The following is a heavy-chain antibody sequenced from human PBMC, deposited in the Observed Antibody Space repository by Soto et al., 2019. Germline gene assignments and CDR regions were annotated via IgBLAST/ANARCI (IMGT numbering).Heavy chain of an antibody. D-gene: IGHD6-6*01. CDR3: ARRQLGNYYYYMDV. Sequence: GGSLKISCKGSWYSFTRFWIGWVGQMPGKGLEWMGIIYPGDSDTRYSPSFQGQVTISADKSISTAYLQWSSLKASDTAMYYCARRQLGNYYYYMDVWGKGTTVTVSS. CDR1: WYSFTRFW. CDR2: IYPGDSDT. V-gene: IGHV5-51*01. J-gene: IGHJ6*03.